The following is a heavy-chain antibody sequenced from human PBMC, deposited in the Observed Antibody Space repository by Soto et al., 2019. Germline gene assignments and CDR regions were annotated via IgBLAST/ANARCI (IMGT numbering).Heavy chain of an antibody. CDR3: AKDKGGGSLEGDGSSSYFDY. CDR2: ISGSGGST. Sequence: GGSLRLSCAASGFTFSSYAMSWVRQAPGKGLEWVSAISGSGGSTYYADSVKGRFTISRDNSKNTLYLQMNSLRAEDTAVYYCAKDKGGGSLEGDGSSSYFDYWGQGTLVTVSS. J-gene: IGHJ4*02. D-gene: IGHD6-6*01. V-gene: IGHV3-23*01. CDR1: GFTFSSYA.